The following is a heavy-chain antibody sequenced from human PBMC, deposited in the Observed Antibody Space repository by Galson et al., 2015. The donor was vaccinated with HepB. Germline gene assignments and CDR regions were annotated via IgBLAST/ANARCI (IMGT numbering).Heavy chain of an antibody. D-gene: IGHD3-9*01. V-gene: IGHV3-7*03. CDR1: GFTFSSYW. CDR3: ARDLLTGFGGMDV. J-gene: IGHJ6*02. CDR2: IKQDGSEE. Sequence: SLRLSCAASGFTFSSYWMSWVRQAPGKGLEWVANIKQDGSEEYYVDSVKGRFTISRDNAKNSLYLQMNSLRAEDTAVYYCARDLLTGFGGMDVWGQGTTVTVSS.